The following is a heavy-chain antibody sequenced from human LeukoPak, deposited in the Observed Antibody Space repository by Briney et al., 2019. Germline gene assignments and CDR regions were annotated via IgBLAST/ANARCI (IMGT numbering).Heavy chain of an antibody. V-gene: IGHV1-69*04. D-gene: IGHD6-19*01. Sequence: ASVKVSCKASGGTFSSYAISWVRQAPGQGLXWMGRIIPILGIANYAQKFQGRVTITADKSTSTAYMELSSLRSEDTAVYYCARSISGWYLYYFDYWGQGTLVTVSS. CDR2: IIPILGIA. CDR1: GGTFSSYA. CDR3: ARSISGWYLYYFDY. J-gene: IGHJ4*02.